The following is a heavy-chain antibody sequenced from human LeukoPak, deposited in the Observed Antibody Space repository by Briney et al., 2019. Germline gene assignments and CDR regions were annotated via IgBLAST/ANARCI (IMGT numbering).Heavy chain of an antibody. V-gene: IGHV4-39*07. CDR3: ARGGGDYDAFDI. Sequence: SETLSLTCTVSGGSISSSMFYWGWIRQSPGGGLEWIGNILYSGSTYYNPSLNSRVTMSVDTSKNQFSLKLSSVTAADTAVYYCARGGGDYDAFDIWGQGTMVTVSS. CDR2: ILYSGST. D-gene: IGHD3-10*01. CDR1: GGSISSSMFY. J-gene: IGHJ3*02.